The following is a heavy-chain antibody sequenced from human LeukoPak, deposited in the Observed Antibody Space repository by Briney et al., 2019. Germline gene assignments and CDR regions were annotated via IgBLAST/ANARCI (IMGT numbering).Heavy chain of an antibody. CDR3: ARRSGYYYYFDY. V-gene: IGHV5-51*01. Sequence: GRSVKISCQGSGYSLTSYLIGWVRAMPGQGMEWMWIIYPGDSDTIYSPSFQGQVTISADKSISTAYLQWSSLKASDTAMYYCARRSGYYYYFDYWGQGTLVTVSS. D-gene: IGHD3-22*01. CDR1: GYSLTSYL. CDR2: IYPGDSDT. J-gene: IGHJ4*02.